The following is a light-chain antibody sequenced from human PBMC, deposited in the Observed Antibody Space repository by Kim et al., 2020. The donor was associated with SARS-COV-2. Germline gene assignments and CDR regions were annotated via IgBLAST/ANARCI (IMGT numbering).Light chain of an antibody. J-gene: IGKJ2*03. CDR3: QQYGSSPPQYS. V-gene: IGKV3-20*01. Sequence: PGESATLAGRARQSVSSSYLAWYQQKPGQAPRLLIYSASSRATGIPDRFSGSGSGTEFTLTISRLEPEDFAVYYCQQYGSSPPQYSFGQGTKLEI. CDR2: SAS. CDR1: QSVSSSY.